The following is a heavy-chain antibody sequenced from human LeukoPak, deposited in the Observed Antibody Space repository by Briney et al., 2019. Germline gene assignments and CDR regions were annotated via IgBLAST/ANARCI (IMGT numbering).Heavy chain of an antibody. Sequence: GGPLRPSCAVSGFTVSGYGMTGSGQAQGRGLGGGAKLEQEGSEKNYVDVVKGRFTISRDNAENSLFLQMNSLRGEDTAVYYCARQWQGGIAAAGTRIEGDYWGQGSLVAVSS. CDR1: GFTVSGYG. J-gene: IGHJ4*02. CDR3: ARQWQGGIAAAGTRIEGDY. CDR2: LEQEGSEK. D-gene: IGHD6-13*01. V-gene: IGHV3-7*01.